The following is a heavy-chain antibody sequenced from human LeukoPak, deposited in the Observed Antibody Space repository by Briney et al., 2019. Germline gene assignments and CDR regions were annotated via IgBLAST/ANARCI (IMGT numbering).Heavy chain of an antibody. J-gene: IGHJ5*02. D-gene: IGHD2-15*01. CDR2: ISSSSSYI. CDR1: GFTVSSNY. Sequence: GGSLRLSCAASGFTVSSNYMNWVRQAPGKGLEWVSSISSSSSYIYYADSVKGRFTISRDNAKNSLYLQMNSLRAEDTAVYYCARSARWCSGGSCYSSDWFDPWGQGTLVTVSS. V-gene: IGHV3-21*01. CDR3: ARSARWCSGGSCYSSDWFDP.